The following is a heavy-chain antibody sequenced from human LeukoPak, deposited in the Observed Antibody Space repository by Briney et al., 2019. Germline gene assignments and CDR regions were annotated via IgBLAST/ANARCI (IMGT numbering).Heavy chain of an antibody. J-gene: IGHJ6*02. V-gene: IGHV1-69*13. Sequence: SVKVSCKASGGTFSSYAISWVRQAHGQGLEWMGGIIPIFGTANYAQKFQGRVTITADESTSTAYMELSSLRSEDTAVYYCARGRVYVVVPAAMPIRYYGMDVWGQGTTVTVSS. CDR1: GGTFSSYA. CDR3: ARGRVYVVVPAAMPIRYYGMDV. CDR2: IIPIFGTA. D-gene: IGHD2-2*01.